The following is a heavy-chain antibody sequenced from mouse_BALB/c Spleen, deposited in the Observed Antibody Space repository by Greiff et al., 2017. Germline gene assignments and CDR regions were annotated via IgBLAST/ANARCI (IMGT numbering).Heavy chain of an antibody. J-gene: IGHJ2*01. V-gene: IGHV1-69*01. CDR2: IDTSDSYT. D-gene: IGHD2-1*01. Sequence: QVQLQQPGAELVMPGASVKMSCKASGYTFTDYWMHWVKQRPGQGLEWIGAIDTSDSYTSYNQKFKGKATLTVDESSSTAYMQLISLTSEDSAVYYCARGGNYRFDYWGQGTTLTVSS. CDR3: ARGGNYRFDY. CDR1: GYTFTDYW.